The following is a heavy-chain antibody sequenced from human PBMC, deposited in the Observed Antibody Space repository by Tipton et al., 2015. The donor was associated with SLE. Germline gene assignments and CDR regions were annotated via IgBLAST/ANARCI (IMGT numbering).Heavy chain of an antibody. CDR3: ARDGPYYDFWSGMGAFDI. CDR1: GDSISSSGYY. J-gene: IGHJ3*02. CDR2: MYYSGST. D-gene: IGHD3-3*01. Sequence: TLSLTCTVSGDSISSSGYYWGWIRQPPGKGLEWIGSMYYSGSTYYNPSLKSRVTISVDTSKNQFSLKLRSVTAADTAVYYCARDGPYYDFWSGMGAFDIWGQGTMVTVSS. V-gene: IGHV4-39*07.